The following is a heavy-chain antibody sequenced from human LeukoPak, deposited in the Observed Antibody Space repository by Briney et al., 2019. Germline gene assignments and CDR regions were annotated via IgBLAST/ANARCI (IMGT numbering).Heavy chain of an antibody. V-gene: IGHV3-23*01. Sequence: GGTLRLSCAASGFMFSSYAMSWVRQAPGKGLEWVSAISGSGGSTNYADPVKGRSTISRDNSKNTLYLQMNSLRAEDTAVYYCAKAGRGYGDYVDYMDVWGKGTTVTVSS. CDR1: GFMFSSYA. CDR2: ISGSGGST. CDR3: AKAGRGYGDYVDYMDV. D-gene: IGHD4-17*01. J-gene: IGHJ6*03.